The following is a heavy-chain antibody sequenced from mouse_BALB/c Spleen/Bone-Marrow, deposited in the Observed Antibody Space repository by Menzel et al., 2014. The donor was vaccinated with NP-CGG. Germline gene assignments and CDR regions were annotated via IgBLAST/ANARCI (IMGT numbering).Heavy chain of an antibody. CDR2: IDPYYGGT. J-gene: IGHJ1*01. Sequence: EVQLQESGPDLVKPGASVKISCKASGYSFTGYNMSWVKQSNGKSLEWIGNIDPYYGGTSYNQKFKGKATLTVDKSSSTAYMQLKSLTSEDSAVYYCATYGYSYWYFDVWGAGTTVTVSA. V-gene: IGHV1-39*01. CDR3: ATYGYSYWYFDV. D-gene: IGHD1-1*01. CDR1: GYSFTGYN.